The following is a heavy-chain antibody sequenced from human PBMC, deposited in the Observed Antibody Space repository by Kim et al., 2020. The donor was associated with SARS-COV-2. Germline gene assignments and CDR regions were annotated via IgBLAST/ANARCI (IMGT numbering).Heavy chain of an antibody. CDR3: ASYDSSGRYFDY. CDR2: IKSDGSFT. D-gene: IGHD3-22*01. V-gene: IGHV3-74*01. CDR1: GFTFSSYW. Sequence: GGSLRLSCAASGFTFSSYWMHWVRQAPGKGLVWVSRIKSDGSFTTYADSVKGRFTISRDNAKNTLYLQMNSLRAEDTAVYYCASYDSSGRYFDYWGQGTL. J-gene: IGHJ4*02.